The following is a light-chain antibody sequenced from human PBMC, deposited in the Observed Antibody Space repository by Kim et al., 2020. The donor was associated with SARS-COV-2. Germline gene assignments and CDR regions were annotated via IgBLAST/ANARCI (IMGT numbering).Light chain of an antibody. Sequence: VSPGQTASITCSGDKLGDKYACWYQQKPGQSPVLVIYQDSKRPSGIPERFSGSNSGNTATLTISGTQAMDEADYYCQAWDSSTVVFGEGTKLTVL. CDR2: QDS. CDR1: KLGDKY. V-gene: IGLV3-1*01. J-gene: IGLJ2*01. CDR3: QAWDSSTVV.